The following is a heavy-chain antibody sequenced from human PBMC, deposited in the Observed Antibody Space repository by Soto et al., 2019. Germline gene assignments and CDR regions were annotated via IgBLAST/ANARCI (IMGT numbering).Heavy chain of an antibody. J-gene: IGHJ6*02. Sequence: QVQLQESGPGLVKPSQTLSLTCTVSGGSISSGGYYWSWIRQHPGKGLEWIGYIYYSGSTYYNPSLKSRVTISVDTSKNQFSLKLSSVTAADTAVYYCARDGHRDQLWRYYYYGMDVWGQGTTVTVSS. CDR3: ARDGHRDQLWRYYYYGMDV. D-gene: IGHD2-2*01. V-gene: IGHV4-31*03. CDR1: GGSISSGGYY. CDR2: IYYSGST.